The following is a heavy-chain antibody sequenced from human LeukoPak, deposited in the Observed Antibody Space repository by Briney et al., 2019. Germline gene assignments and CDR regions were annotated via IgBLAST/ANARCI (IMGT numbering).Heavy chain of an antibody. CDR1: GGSFSGYY. CDR3: ARATIFGVGSPYYFDY. CDR2: INHSGST. J-gene: IGHJ4*02. D-gene: IGHD3-3*01. V-gene: IGHV4-34*01. Sequence: PSETLSLTCAVYGGSFSGYYWSWIRQPPGKGLEWIGEINHSGSTNYNPSLKSRVTISVDTSKSQFSLKLSSVTAADTAVYYCARATIFGVGSPYYFDYWGQGTLVTVSS.